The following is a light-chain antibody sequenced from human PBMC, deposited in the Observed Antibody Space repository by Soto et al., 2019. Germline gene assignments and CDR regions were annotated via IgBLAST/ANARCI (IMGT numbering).Light chain of an antibody. J-gene: IGLJ3*02. CDR2: EVT. CDR1: SSDVGSYNL. V-gene: IGLV2-23*02. CDR3: CSYAGSSAFEWV. Sequence: QSALTQPASVSGSPGQSITISCTGASSDVGSYNLVSWYQHHPGKAPKLIIYEVTKRPSGVSNRFSGSKPANTAALTISGLRAEDETDYYCCSYAGSSAFEWVFGGGTKVTVL.